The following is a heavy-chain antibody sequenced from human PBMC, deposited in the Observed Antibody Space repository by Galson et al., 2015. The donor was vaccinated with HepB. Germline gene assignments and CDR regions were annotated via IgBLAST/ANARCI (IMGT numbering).Heavy chain of an antibody. D-gene: IGHD1-26*01. CDR1: GFTFDDYA. Sequence: SLRLSCAASGFTFDDYAMHWVRQAPGKGLEWVSGISWNSGSIGYADSVKGRFTISRDNAKNSLYLQMNSLRAEDTALYYCAKDNVGAINSGAFDIWGQGTMVTVSS. CDR3: AKDNVGAINSGAFDI. V-gene: IGHV3-9*01. J-gene: IGHJ3*02. CDR2: ISWNSGSI.